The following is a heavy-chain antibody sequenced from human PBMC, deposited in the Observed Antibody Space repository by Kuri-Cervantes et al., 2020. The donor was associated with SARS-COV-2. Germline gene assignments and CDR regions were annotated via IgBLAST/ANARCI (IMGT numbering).Heavy chain of an antibody. D-gene: IGHD3-10*01. V-gene: IGHV3-9*01. CDR2: ISWNSGSI. Sequence: LSLTCAASGFTFDDYAMPWVRQAPGKGLGWVSGISWNSGSIGYADSVKGRFTISRENAKNSLYLQMNSLRAEDTAVYYCARAGTMVRGRDVWGQGTTVTVSS. CDR1: GFTFDDYA. J-gene: IGHJ6*02. CDR3: ARAGTMVRGRDV.